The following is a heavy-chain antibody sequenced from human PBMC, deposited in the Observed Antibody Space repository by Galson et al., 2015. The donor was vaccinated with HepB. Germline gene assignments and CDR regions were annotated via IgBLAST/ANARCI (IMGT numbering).Heavy chain of an antibody. CDR1: GGSFSSSSHY. V-gene: IGHV4-39*01. CDR2: IFYSGST. D-gene: IGHD4-17*01. Sequence: SETLSLTCTVSGGSFSSSSHYWGWIRQSPGKGLQWIANIFYSGSTYYNPSLKNRITITGDTSKNQFSLQLSTVTAADTAVYYCARVMTTVTPRVSFDIWGLGTMVTVSS. CDR3: ARVMTTVTPRVSFDI. J-gene: IGHJ3*02.